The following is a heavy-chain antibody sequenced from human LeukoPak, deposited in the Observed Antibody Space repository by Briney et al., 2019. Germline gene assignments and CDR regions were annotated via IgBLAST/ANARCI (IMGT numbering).Heavy chain of an antibody. CDR2: ISGNGGRT. V-gene: IGHV3-23*01. D-gene: IGHD5-18*01. J-gene: IGHJ5*02. CDR1: GFTFSSYA. Sequence: GGSLRLSCAASGFTFSSYAMSWVRQAPGKGLEWDSVISGNGGRTYYADSVKGRFTISRDNSKNTLYLQMNSLRAEDTAVYYCAKVRDLDTVLGRFDNWGQGTLVTVSS. CDR3: AKVRDLDTVLGRFDN.